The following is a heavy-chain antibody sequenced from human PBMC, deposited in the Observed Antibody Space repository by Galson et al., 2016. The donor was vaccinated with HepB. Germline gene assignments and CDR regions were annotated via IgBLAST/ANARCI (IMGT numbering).Heavy chain of an antibody. V-gene: IGHV4-61*01. J-gene: IGHJ4*02. CDR1: GGSVNSDQYH. D-gene: IGHD3-16*01. CDR3: TTYLVGHGGTGY. Sequence: ETLSLTCSVSGGSVNSDQYHWSWIRQPPGKGLQWLGHTYSGRSNTYNPSLMSRVTISIDTSKNQFSLTLSPVTAADTAVYYCTTYLVGHGGTGYWGKGTLVTVSS. CDR2: TYSGRSN.